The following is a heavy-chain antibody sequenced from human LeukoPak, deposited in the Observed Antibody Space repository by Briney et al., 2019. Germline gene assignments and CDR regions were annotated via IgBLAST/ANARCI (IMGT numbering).Heavy chain of an antibody. Sequence: PSETLSLTCTVSGGSISSYYWGWIRQPPGKGLEWIGSIYYSGSTYYNPSLKSRVTISVDTSKNQFSLKLSSVTAADTAVYYCARDTITMIVVVITDNWFDPWGQGTLVTVSS. CDR2: IYYSGST. D-gene: IGHD3-22*01. CDR1: GGSISSYY. V-gene: IGHV4-39*07. J-gene: IGHJ5*02. CDR3: ARDTITMIVVVITDNWFDP.